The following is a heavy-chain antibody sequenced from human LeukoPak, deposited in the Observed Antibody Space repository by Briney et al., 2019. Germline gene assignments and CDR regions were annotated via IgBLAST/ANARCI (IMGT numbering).Heavy chain of an antibody. CDR1: GGSISSYY. CDR3: ARAGYSFYYYYGMDV. V-gene: IGHV4-59*01. J-gene: IGHJ6*02. D-gene: IGHD5-18*01. CDR2: IYYSGST. Sequence: SETLSLTCTVSGGSISSYYWSWIRQPPGKGLERIGYIYYSGSTNYNPSLKSRVTISVDTSKNQFSLKLSSVTAADTAVYYCARAGYSFYYYYGMDVWGQGTTVTVSS.